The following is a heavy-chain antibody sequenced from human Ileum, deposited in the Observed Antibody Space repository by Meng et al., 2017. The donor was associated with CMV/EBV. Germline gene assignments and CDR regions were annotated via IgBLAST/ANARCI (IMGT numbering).Heavy chain of an antibody. V-gene: IGHV4-31*02. CDR3: ASGLGYCSSTSCYAGRFDP. Sequence: SGGYYWSWVRQHPGKCLEWIGYIYYRGSTYYNPSLKSRVTISVDTSKNQFSLTLSSVTAADTAVYYCASGLGYCSSTSCYAGRFDPWGQGTLVTVSS. D-gene: IGHD2-2*01. CDR1: SGGYY. CDR2: IYYRGST. J-gene: IGHJ5*02.